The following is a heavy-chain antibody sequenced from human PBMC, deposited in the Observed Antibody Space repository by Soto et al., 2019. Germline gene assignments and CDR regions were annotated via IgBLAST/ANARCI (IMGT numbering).Heavy chain of an antibody. V-gene: IGHV3-74*01. CDR2: INSDGSST. Sequence: EVQLVESGGGLVQPGGSLRLSCAASGFTFSSYWMHWVRQAPGKGLVWVSRINSDGSSTSYADSVKGRFTISRDNAKNPLYLQMNSLRAEDTAVYYCASVVVPADPYFQHWGQGTLVTVSS. CDR1: GFTFSSYW. D-gene: IGHD2-2*01. J-gene: IGHJ1*01. CDR3: ASVVVPADPYFQH.